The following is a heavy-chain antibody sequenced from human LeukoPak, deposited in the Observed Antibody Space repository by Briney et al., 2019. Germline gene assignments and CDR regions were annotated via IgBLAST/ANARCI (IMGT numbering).Heavy chain of an antibody. Sequence: SETLSLTCTVSGGSISSYYWSWIRQPAGKGLEWIGCIYTSGSTNYNPSLKSRVTISVDTSKNQFSLKLSSVTAADTAVYYCARVDNYYGSGSTSLLFDYWGQGTLVTVSS. D-gene: IGHD3-10*01. V-gene: IGHV4-4*07. CDR3: ARVDNYYGSGSTSLLFDY. J-gene: IGHJ4*02. CDR1: GGSISSYY. CDR2: IYTSGST.